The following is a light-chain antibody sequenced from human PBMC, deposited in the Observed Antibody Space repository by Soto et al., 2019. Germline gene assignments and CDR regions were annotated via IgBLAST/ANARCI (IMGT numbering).Light chain of an antibody. Sequence: DIQLTQSPSTLSASVGDRVTITCRASPSISSWLAWYQQKPGKAPKLLIYKASSLESGVPSRFSGSGSGTEFNLTISSLQPDDFATYYGQQYKSYPYTFCQGTKLELK. V-gene: IGKV1-5*03. J-gene: IGKJ2*01. CDR1: PSISSW. CDR3: QQYKSYPYT. CDR2: KAS.